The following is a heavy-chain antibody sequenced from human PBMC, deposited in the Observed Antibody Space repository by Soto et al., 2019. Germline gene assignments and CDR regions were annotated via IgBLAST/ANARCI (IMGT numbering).Heavy chain of an antibody. V-gene: IGHV3-64D*08. CDR2: ISYSGDAA. CDR1: GFTFSSYA. CDR3: VKRSTGYCSSSSCKYPDC. Sequence: GGSLRLSCSASGFTFSSYAMHWVRQAPGKGLEYVSIISYSGDAAHYADSVRGRCTISRDNSKNTLYLQMSSLRAEDTAVYYCVKRSTGYCSSSSCKYPDCWGQGTLVTVSS. J-gene: IGHJ4*02. D-gene: IGHD2-2*01.